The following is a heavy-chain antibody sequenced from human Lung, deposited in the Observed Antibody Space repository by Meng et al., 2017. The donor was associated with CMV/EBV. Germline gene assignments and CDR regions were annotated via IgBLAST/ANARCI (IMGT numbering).Heavy chain of an antibody. D-gene: IGHD1-1*01. CDR3: ARDRAEELEP. J-gene: IGHJ5*02. CDR2: VRSDGSDE. Sequence: GGSLRLSCAASRFTFKNYGMHWVRQAPGKGLEWVASVRSDGSDEQYGDSVKGRFTISRDNSKNTLYLQMHSLRGEDTALYYCARDRAEELEPWGQGTLV. V-gene: IGHV3-30*02. CDR1: RFTFKNYG.